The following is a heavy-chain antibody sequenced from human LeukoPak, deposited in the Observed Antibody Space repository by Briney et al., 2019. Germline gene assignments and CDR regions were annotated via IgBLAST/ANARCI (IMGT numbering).Heavy chain of an antibody. CDR2: IIPIFGSA. CDR1: GYTFTNYY. J-gene: IGHJ4*02. D-gene: IGHD5-24*01. Sequence: ASVKVSCKASGYTFTNYYIHWVRQAPGQGLEWMGGIIPIFGSANYAQRFKGRLTLTGDTSTDTVYMDLSSLRPEDTAVYYCATGATIPAGFDFWGQGTLVTVSS. CDR3: ATGATIPAGFDF. V-gene: IGHV1-46*01.